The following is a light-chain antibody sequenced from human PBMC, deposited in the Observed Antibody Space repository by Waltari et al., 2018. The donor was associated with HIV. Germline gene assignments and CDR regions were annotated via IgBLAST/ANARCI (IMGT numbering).Light chain of an antibody. J-gene: IGKJ4*01. CDR1: QSISSY. V-gene: IGKV3-11*01. Sequence: ETVLTQSPATLSVSPGERATLSCKASQSISSYLAWYQQKLGQAPRLLIYDASTRDTGIPARFSGSGSGTDFTLTISSLEPEDVAVYYCQQRTNWPLTFGGGTKVEIK. CDR2: DAS. CDR3: QQRTNWPLT.